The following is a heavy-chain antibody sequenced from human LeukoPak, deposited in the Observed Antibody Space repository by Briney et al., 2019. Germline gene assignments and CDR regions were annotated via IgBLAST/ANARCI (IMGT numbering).Heavy chain of an antibody. CDR2: IVISSGNT. Sequence: GGSLRLSCTASGFPFSDHSMNWVRQAPGKGLEWISYIVISSGNTKYADSVKGRVTISADNARNSLYLQMNSLRVEDTALYYFARDHYYAFDNWGQGTLVSVSS. D-gene: IGHD1-26*01. J-gene: IGHJ4*02. V-gene: IGHV3-48*04. CDR3: ARDHYYAFDN. CDR1: GFPFSDHS.